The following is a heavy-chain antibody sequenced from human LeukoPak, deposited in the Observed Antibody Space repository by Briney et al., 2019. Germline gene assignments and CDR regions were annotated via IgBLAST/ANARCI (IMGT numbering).Heavy chain of an antibody. D-gene: IGHD3-10*01. Sequence: GGSLRLSCAASGFTLSSYAMSWVRQAPGKGLEWVSVIYSGGSTYYADSVKGRFTISRDNSKNTLYLQMNSLRAEDTAVYYCARKLWFGEFANWFDPWGQGTLVTVSS. J-gene: IGHJ5*02. CDR2: IYSGGST. CDR1: GFTLSSYA. CDR3: ARKLWFGEFANWFDP. V-gene: IGHV3-53*01.